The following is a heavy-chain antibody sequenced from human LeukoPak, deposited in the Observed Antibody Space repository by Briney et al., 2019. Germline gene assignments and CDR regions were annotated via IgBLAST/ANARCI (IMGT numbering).Heavy chain of an antibody. CDR1: GFTFRRYG. CDR3: AELGITMIGGV. CDR2: LSGSGSTI. J-gene: IGHJ6*04. Sequence: GGSLRLSCAASGFTFRRYGMSWVRQAPGKGLEWVSSLSGSGSTIYYADSVKGRFTISRDNAKNSLYLQMNSLRAEDTAVYYCAELGITMIGGVWGKGTTVTISS. V-gene: IGHV3-48*03. D-gene: IGHD3-10*02.